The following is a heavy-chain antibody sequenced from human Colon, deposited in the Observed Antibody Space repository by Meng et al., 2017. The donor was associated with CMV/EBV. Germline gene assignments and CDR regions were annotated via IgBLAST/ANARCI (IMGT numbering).Heavy chain of an antibody. D-gene: IGHD2-2*01. V-gene: IGHV4-39*07. CDR2: IYYSGST. J-gene: IGHJ3*02. Sequence: GSLRLSCTVSGGSISSSSYYWGWIRQPPGKGLEWIGSIYYSGSTYYNPSLKSRVTISVDTSKNQFSLKLSSVTAADTAVYYCAREGGSQLPPGTFDIWGQGTMVTVSS. CDR1: GGSISSSSYY. CDR3: AREGGSQLPPGTFDI.